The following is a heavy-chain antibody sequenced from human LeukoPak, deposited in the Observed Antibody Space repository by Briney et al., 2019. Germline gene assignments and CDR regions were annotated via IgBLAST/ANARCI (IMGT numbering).Heavy chain of an antibody. CDR1: GFTFSDYS. D-gene: IGHD1-1*01. V-gene: IGHV3-48*04. J-gene: IGHJ4*02. Sequence: GGSLRLSCAASGFTFSDYSINWVRQAPGKGLEWISWVGVSSGNTKYAASVKCRFTISGDNAKNSLYLPMNSLRVEDTAVYYCARDHNYAFDNWGQGTLVTVSS. CDR3: ARDHNYAFDN. CDR2: VGVSSGNT.